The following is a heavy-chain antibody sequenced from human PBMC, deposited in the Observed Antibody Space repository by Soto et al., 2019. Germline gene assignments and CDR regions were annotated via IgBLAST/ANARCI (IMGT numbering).Heavy chain of an antibody. J-gene: IGHJ4*02. V-gene: IGHV3-73*01. D-gene: IGHD6-6*01. CDR1: GVTFVGSA. Sequence: VPLRLSCAASGVTFVGSAMHRVRQDSGKGLEWVGRIRSKANSYATAYAASVKGRFTISRDDSKNTAYLQMNSLKTEDTAVYYCTRDLEYSSSDSYWGQGTLVTASS. CDR2: IRSKANSYAT. CDR3: TRDLEYSSSDSY.